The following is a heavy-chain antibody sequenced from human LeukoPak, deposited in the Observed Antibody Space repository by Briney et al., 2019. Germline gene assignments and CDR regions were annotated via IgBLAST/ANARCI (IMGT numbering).Heavy chain of an antibody. J-gene: IGHJ5*01. CDR2: IYSGHST. Sequence: PGGSLRLSCPASGFIVSNNYMAWVRRAPGKGLEWVSAIYSGHSTEYADSVKGRFTISRDNSMNTLYLQMNSLRPEDTAVYYCVKDKHRDGYTYGVYDSWGQGTLITVSS. CDR3: VKDKHRDGYTYGVYDS. V-gene: IGHV3-53*01. D-gene: IGHD5-18*01. CDR1: GFIVSNNY.